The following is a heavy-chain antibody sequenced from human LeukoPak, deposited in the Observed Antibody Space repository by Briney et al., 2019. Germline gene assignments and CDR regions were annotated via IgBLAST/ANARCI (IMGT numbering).Heavy chain of an antibody. D-gene: IGHD3-3*01. Sequence: GGSLRLSCAASGFTFSLYGMHWVRQALGKGLEWVGRIKSKTDGGTTDYAAPVKGRFTISRDDSKDTLYLQMNSLKTEDTAVYYCTTDSDYDFWPRLSDVWGKGTTVTVSS. CDR2: IKSKTDGGTT. CDR1: GFTFSLYG. V-gene: IGHV3-15*01. CDR3: TTDSDYDFWPRLSDV. J-gene: IGHJ6*03.